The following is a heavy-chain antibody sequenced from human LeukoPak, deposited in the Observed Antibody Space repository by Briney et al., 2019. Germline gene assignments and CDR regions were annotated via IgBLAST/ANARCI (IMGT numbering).Heavy chain of an antibody. Sequence: GGSLRLSCAASGLTFSSYWMHWVSQAPGKGLVWVSRMNVDGSNRKYADPVKGRFIISRDNAKNILYLQMNSLRAEGTAVYYCASRKPDGSGISHWGQGTLVTVSS. CDR3: ASRKPDGSGISH. CDR2: MNVDGSNR. D-gene: IGHD3-22*01. CDR1: GLTFSSYW. J-gene: IGHJ4*02. V-gene: IGHV3-74*01.